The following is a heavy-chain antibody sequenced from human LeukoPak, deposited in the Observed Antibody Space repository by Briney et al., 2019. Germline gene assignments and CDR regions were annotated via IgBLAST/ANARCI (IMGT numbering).Heavy chain of an antibody. J-gene: IGHJ4*02. CDR3: ARRTPFYYDSSCYYYFDY. Sequence: SETLSLTCAVSGYSISSGYYWGWIRQPPGKGLEWIGSIYHSGSTYYNPSLKSRVTISVDTSKNQFSLKLSSVTAADTAVYYCARRTPFYYDSSCYYYFDYWGQGTLVTVSS. V-gene: IGHV4-38-2*01. D-gene: IGHD3-22*01. CDR1: GYSISSGYY. CDR2: IYHSGST.